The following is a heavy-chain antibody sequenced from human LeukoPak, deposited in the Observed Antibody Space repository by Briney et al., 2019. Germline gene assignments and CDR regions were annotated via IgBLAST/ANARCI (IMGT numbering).Heavy chain of an antibody. Sequence: SETLSLTCTASGGSINNYYWSWIRQPPGKGLEWIGYISYIGSTIYNPSLKSRVTISVDTSKNQFSLKLTSVTAADTAVYYCARTKLYCSGGSCYSSLDYWGQGTLVTVSS. CDR2: ISYIGST. CDR3: ARTKLYCSGGSCYSSLDY. V-gene: IGHV4-59*01. CDR1: GGSINNYY. J-gene: IGHJ4*02. D-gene: IGHD2-15*01.